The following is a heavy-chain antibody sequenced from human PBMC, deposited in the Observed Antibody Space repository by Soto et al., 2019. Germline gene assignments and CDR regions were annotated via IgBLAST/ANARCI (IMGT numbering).Heavy chain of an antibody. J-gene: IGHJ4*02. Sequence: VKVSCKASGGTFSSYAISCVRQAPGQGLEWMGGIIPIFGTANYAQKFQGRVTITADKSTSTAYMELSSLRSEDTAVYYCARGLGAVADLDYWGQGTLVTVSS. CDR3: ARGLGAVADLDY. D-gene: IGHD6-19*01. V-gene: IGHV1-69*06. CDR2: IIPIFGTA. CDR1: GGTFSSYA.